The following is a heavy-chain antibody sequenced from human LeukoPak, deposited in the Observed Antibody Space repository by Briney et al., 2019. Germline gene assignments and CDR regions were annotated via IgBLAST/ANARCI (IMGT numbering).Heavy chain of an antibody. CDR2: INPSGGST. CDR1: GYTLTSYY. D-gene: IGHD6-19*01. J-gene: IGHJ4*02. CDR3: ARTPGIAVAAGPAYYFDY. V-gene: IGHV1-46*01. Sequence: ASVKVSCKASGYTLTSYYMHWVRQAPGQGLEWMGIINPSGGSTSYAQKFQGRVTMTRDTSTSTVYMELSSLRSEDTAVYYCARTPGIAVAAGPAYYFDYWGQGTLVTASS.